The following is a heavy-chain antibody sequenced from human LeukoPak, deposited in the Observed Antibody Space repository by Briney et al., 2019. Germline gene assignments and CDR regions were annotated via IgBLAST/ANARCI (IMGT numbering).Heavy chain of an antibody. J-gene: IGHJ4*02. CDR1: GFTFSSYA. CDR3: AKDPNPNPRGIFEY. CDR2: ISYDGSNK. V-gene: IGHV3-30-3*01. Sequence: GGSLRLSCAASGFTFSSYAMHWVRQAPGKGLEWVAVISYDGSNKYYADSVKGRFTISRDNSKNTLYLQMNSLRAEDTAVYYCAKDPNPNPRGIFEYWGQGTLVPVSS. D-gene: IGHD3-10*01.